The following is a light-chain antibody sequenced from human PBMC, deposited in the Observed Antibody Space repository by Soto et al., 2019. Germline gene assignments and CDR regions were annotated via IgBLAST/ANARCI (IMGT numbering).Light chain of an antibody. J-gene: IGKJ1*01. CDR3: QHYNSYSEA. Sequence: IQMSQSPATLSASEGERVTITCRASQTISSWLALYQQKPGKAPKLLIYKASTLKSGVPSRFSGSGSGTEFTLTISSLQPDDFATYYCQHYNSYSEAFGQGTKVDIK. CDR2: KAS. V-gene: IGKV1-5*03. CDR1: QTISSW.